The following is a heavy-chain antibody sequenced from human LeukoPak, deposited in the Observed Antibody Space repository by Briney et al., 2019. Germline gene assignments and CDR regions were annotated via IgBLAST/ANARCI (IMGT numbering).Heavy chain of an antibody. CDR1: GYSISSGYY. J-gene: IGHJ6*03. V-gene: IGHV4-38-2*02. CDR2: IYHSGST. CDR3: ARAPYYYYMDV. Sequence: SETLSLTCTVSGYSISSGYYWGWIRQPPGKGLEWIGSIYHSGSTYYNPSLKSRVTISVDTSENQFKNQFSLKLSSVTAADTAVYYCARAPYYYYMDVWGKGTTVTVSS.